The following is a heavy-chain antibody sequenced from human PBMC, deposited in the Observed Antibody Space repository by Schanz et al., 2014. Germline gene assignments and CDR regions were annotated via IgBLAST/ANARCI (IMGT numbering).Heavy chain of an antibody. CDR2: IRGSGGST. CDR1: AFALNNYD. Sequence: DVQLLESGGGLVQPGGSLRLSCAASAFALNNYDMTWVRQAPGKGLEWVSCIRGSGGSTLYADSVQGRFTISRDDSKNTMYLQMNSLRAEDTAVYYCVKDLQRELLRDDHYYGMDVWGQGTTVTVSS. J-gene: IGHJ6*02. D-gene: IGHD1-26*01. V-gene: IGHV3-23*01. CDR3: VKDLQRELLRDDHYYGMDV.